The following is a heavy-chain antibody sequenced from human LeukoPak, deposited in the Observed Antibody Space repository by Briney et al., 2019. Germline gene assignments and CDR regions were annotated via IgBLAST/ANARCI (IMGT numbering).Heavy chain of an antibody. CDR3: ATGSPSSSWSSGWFPFDY. V-gene: IGHV1-24*01. J-gene: IGHJ4*02. CDR1: GYTLTELS. CDR2: FDPEDGET. D-gene: IGHD6-19*01. Sequence: GASVKVSCKVSGYTLTELSMHWVRQAPGKGLEWMGGFDPEDGETIYAQKFQGRVTMTEDTSTDTAYMELSSLKSEDTALYYCATGSPSSSWSSGWFPFDYWGQGTLVTVSS.